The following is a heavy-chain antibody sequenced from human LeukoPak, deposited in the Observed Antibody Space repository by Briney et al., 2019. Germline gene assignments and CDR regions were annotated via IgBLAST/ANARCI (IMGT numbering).Heavy chain of an antibody. CDR2: IYPGDSNT. CDR1: GYSFTSYW. Sequence: GESLKISCKGSGYSFTSYWIGWVRQMPGKGLEWMGIIYPGDSNTRYSPSFQGQVTISADKSISTAYLHWSSLKASDTAMYYCARRLYCRGGTCNGGLGGVFDYWGQGSLVIVSS. J-gene: IGHJ4*02. CDR3: ARRLYCRGGTCNGGLGGVFDY. D-gene: IGHD2-15*01. V-gene: IGHV5-51*01.